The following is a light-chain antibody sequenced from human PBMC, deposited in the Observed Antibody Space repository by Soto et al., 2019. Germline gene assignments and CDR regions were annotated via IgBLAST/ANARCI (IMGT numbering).Light chain of an antibody. CDR3: QVWDSGSDHWV. Sequence: SYELTQPPSVSVAPGQTARITCGGNNIGSKSVHWYQQKPGQAPVLVVFGDSDRPSGIPERFSGSSSGNTATLTISRVEAGDEADYYCQVWDSGSDHWVFGRGTKVTVL. J-gene: IGLJ3*02. CDR2: GDS. CDR1: NIGSKS. V-gene: IGLV3-21*02.